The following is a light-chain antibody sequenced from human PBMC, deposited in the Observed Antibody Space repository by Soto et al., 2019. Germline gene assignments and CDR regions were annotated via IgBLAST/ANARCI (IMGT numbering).Light chain of an antibody. J-gene: IGKJ1*01. CDR2: AAS. CDR3: QQYGISRT. Sequence: EIVLTQSPGTLSLSPGERATLSCRASQSVTSDYLAWYQQRPGQAPSLLIFAASTRATGIPDRFSGGGSGTDFTLTISRLEHEDSAVYYCQQYGISRTFGQGTKV. CDR1: QSVTSDY. V-gene: IGKV3-20*01.